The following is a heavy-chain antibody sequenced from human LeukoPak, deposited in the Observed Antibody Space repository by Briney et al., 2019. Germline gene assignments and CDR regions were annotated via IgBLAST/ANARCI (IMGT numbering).Heavy chain of an antibody. CDR2: INNDGTAT. Sequence: AGGSLRLSCAASGFTFSAYWMRWVRHVPGKGLVWVSRINNDGTATFFADSVKGRFTISRDNAKNTLYLQMNSLRAEDTAVYYCAKDIYDSSGYYDERAFDIWGQGTMVTVS. CDR3: AKDIYDSSGYYDERAFDI. CDR1: GFTFSAYW. D-gene: IGHD3-22*01. J-gene: IGHJ3*02. V-gene: IGHV3-74*01.